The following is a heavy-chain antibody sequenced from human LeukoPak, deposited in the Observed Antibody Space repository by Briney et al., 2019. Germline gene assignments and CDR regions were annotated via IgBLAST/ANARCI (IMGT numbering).Heavy chain of an antibody. CDR2: IYYSGST. Sequence: KPSETLSLTCTVSGGSISSSSYYWGWIRQPPGKGLEWIGSIYYSGSTYYNPSLKSRVTISVDTSKNQFSLKLNSVTAADTAVYYCARDSSGWYINLDYWGQGTLVTVSS. J-gene: IGHJ4*02. CDR3: ARDSSGWYINLDY. V-gene: IGHV4-39*07. CDR1: GGSISSSSYY. D-gene: IGHD6-19*01.